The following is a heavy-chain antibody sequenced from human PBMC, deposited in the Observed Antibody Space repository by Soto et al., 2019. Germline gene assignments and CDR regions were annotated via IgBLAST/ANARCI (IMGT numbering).Heavy chain of an antibody. CDR1: GFTFSNYW. CDR2: INRDGSST. J-gene: IGHJ3*02. Sequence: PGGSLRLSCAASGFTFSNYWMHWVRQGPGKGLVWVSRINRDGSSTTYADSVKGRFTISRDNAKNTLYLQMNSLRDEDTAVYYCARGDYYDSSGPFSDAFDSWGRGTMVTVSS. D-gene: IGHD3-22*01. V-gene: IGHV3-74*01. CDR3: ARGDYYDSSGPFSDAFDS.